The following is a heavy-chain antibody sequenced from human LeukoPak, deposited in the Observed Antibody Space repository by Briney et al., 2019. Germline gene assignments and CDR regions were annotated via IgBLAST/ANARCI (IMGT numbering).Heavy chain of an antibody. CDR3: ARVWFGELSSDYYGMDV. V-gene: IGHV7-4-1*02. J-gene: IGHJ6*02. D-gene: IGHD3-10*01. CDR1: GYTFTSYA. CDR2: INTNTGNP. Sequence: ASVKVSCKASGYTFTSYAMNWVRQAPGQGLECMGWINTNTGNPTYAQGFTGRFVFSLDTSVSTAYLQISSLKAEDTAVYYCARVWFGELSSDYYGMDVWGQGTTVTVSS.